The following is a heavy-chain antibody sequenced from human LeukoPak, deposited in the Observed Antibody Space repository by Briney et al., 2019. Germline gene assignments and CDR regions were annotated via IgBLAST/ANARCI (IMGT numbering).Heavy chain of an antibody. J-gene: IGHJ4*02. CDR3: ARPRQCYSTTSCANHFDY. Sequence: QPGGSLLLSCAASGFTVSTYWMHWVRQAPGKGLVWVSRINSDGSSTSYADSVKGRFTISRDNAKNTLYLEMNSLRAEDTAVYYCARPRQCYSTTSCANHFDYWGQGTLVTVSS. CDR1: GFTVSTYW. V-gene: IGHV3-74*01. D-gene: IGHD2-2*01. CDR2: INSDGSST.